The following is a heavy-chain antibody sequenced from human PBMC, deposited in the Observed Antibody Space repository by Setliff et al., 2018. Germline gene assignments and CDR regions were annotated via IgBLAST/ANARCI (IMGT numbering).Heavy chain of an antibody. D-gene: IGHD6-25*01. J-gene: IGHJ4*02. CDR1: GYTLINYG. CDR2: IGAYTGNT. CDR3: ARAGLAAAGRKGVFDH. V-gene: IGHV1-18*01. Sequence: ASVKVSCKASGYTLINYGISWVRQAPGQGLEWMGWIGAYTGNTNYAQKFQGRVTMTRDTSTSTVFMELSSLRSEDTAVYYCARAGLAAAGRKGVFDHWGQGTLVTSPQ.